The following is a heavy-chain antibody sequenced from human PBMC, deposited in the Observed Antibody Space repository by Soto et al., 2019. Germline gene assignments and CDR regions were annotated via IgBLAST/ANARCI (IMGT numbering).Heavy chain of an antibody. CDR1: GGSVSSGSYY. V-gene: IGHV4-61*01. D-gene: IGHD3-22*01. CDR3: AREYYYASSGYSPPYGMDV. J-gene: IGHJ6*02. Sequence: QVQLQESGPGLVKPSETLSLTCTVSGGSVSSGSYYWSWIRQPPGKGLEWIGYIYYSGSTNYNPSLKSRVTISVDTSKNQFSLKLSSVTAADTAVYYCAREYYYASSGYSPPYGMDVWGQGTTVTVSS. CDR2: IYYSGST.